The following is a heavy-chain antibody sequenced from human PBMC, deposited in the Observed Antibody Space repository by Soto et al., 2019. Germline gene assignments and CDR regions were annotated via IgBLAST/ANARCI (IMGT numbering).Heavy chain of an antibody. CDR2: IYWDDDK. V-gene: IGHV2-5*02. CDR3: AHRRGPKTPCLFDH. J-gene: IGHJ4*02. CDR1: GFSLSTSGVG. Sequence: QITLKESGPTLVKPTQTLTLTCTFSGFSLSTSGVGVGWIRQSPGKALEWLALIYWDDDKRYRPSLMSRLTTPKEPPKNQEDLTMTNMDPLEPATYYWAHRRGPKTPCLFDHWGQGTLVTVSS.